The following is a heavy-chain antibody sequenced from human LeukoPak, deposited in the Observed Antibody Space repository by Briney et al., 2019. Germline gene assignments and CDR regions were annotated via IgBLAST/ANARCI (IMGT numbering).Heavy chain of an antibody. V-gene: IGHV4-59*01. CDR1: GGSISSYY. CDR3: AGIHYGGNSADFQH. J-gene: IGHJ1*01. D-gene: IGHD4-23*01. CDR2: IYYSGST. Sequence: SETLSLTCTVSGGSISSYYWSWIRQPPGKGLEWIGYIYYSGSTNYNPSLKSRVTISVDTSKNQFSLKLSSVTAADTAVYYCAGIHYGGNSADFQHWGQGTLVTVSS.